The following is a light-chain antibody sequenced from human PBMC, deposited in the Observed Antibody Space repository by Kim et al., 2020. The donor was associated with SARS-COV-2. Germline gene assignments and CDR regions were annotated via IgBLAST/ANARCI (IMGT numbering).Light chain of an antibody. CDR1: SSDVGAYNS. Sequence: QSALTQPRSVSGSPGQSVTISCTGTSSDVGAYNSVSWYQQHPGTAPKLMIYDVSKRPSGVPDRFSGSKSGNTASLTISALQAEDEADYYCCSYVGSFSVLFGGGTQLTVL. CDR2: DVS. V-gene: IGLV2-11*01. CDR3: CSYVGSFSVL. J-gene: IGLJ2*01.